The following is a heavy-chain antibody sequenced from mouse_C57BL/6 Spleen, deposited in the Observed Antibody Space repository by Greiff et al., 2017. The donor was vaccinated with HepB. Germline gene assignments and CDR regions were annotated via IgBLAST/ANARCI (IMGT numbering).Heavy chain of an antibody. CDR1: GYAFTNYL. D-gene: IGHD2-1*01. V-gene: IGHV1-54*01. J-gene: IGHJ2*01. CDR3: AREGNGNYFYYFDY. CDR2: INPGSGGT. Sequence: QVQLKQSGAELVRPGTSVKVSCKASGYAFTNYLIEWVKQRPGQGLEWIGVINPGSGGTNYNEKFKGKATLTADKSSSTAYMQLSSLTSEDSAVYFCAREGNGNYFYYFDYLGQGTTLTVSS.